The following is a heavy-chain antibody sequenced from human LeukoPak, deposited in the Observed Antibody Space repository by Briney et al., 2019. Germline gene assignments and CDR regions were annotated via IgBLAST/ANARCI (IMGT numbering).Heavy chain of an antibody. D-gene: IGHD2-8*01. V-gene: IGHV4-59*12. J-gene: IGHJ4*02. CDR1: GASISRYY. Sequence: PETLSLTCTVSGASISRYYWSWIRQPPGMGLEWIGYVPYSGSTNYNLSLKSRVTISVDTSTSQFSLNLTSVTAADTAVYYCARPIRDTNGYPLWNYFYYWGQGIPVTVSS. CDR3: ARPIRDTNGYPLWNYFYY. CDR2: VPYSGST.